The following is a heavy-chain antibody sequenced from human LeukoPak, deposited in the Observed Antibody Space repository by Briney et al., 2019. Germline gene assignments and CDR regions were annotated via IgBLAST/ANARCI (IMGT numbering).Heavy chain of an antibody. CDR3: VQEGPRGLAFDV. CDR1: GVTFSSYV. V-gene: IGHV3-23*01. J-gene: IGHJ3*01. Sequence: GGSLRLSCEASGVTFSSYVMSWVRQAPGKGPEGVSGISGSGGGTYYADFVKGRFAISRDNSKNTLYLQMNSLRAEDSAVYYCVQEGPRGLAFDVWGQGTKVTVSS. CDR2: ISGSGGGT.